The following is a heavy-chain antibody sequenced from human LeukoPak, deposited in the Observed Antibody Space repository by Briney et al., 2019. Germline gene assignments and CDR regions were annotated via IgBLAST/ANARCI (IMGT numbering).Heavy chain of an antibody. J-gene: IGHJ3*02. V-gene: IGHV4-4*02. Sequence: SETLSLTCAVSGGSISSSNWWSWVRQPPGKGLEWIGEIYHSGSTNYNPSLKSRVTISVDTSKNQLSLKLSSVTAADTAVYYCARIVGYSYGDTGAFDIWGQGTMVTVSS. CDR2: IYHSGST. D-gene: IGHD5-18*01. CDR1: GGSISSSNW. CDR3: ARIVGYSYGDTGAFDI.